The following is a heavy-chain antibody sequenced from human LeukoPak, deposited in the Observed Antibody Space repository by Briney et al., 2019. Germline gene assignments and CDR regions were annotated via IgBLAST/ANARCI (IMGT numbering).Heavy chain of an antibody. Sequence: PGGSLRLSCAASGFTFSDYYMSWIRQAPGKGLEWVSAISGSGGSTYYADSVKGRFTISRDNSKNTLYLQMNSLRAEDTAVYYCAKRYCSSTSCYRYMDVWGKGTTVTISS. CDR3: AKRYCSSTSCYRYMDV. CDR2: ISGSGGST. V-gene: IGHV3-23*01. D-gene: IGHD2-2*02. CDR1: GFTFSDYY. J-gene: IGHJ6*03.